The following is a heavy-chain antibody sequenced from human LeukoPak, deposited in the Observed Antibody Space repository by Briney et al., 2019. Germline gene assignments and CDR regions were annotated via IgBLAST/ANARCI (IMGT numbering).Heavy chain of an antibody. D-gene: IGHD3-22*01. Sequence: PGGSLRLSCAASGFTFSSYSMNWVRQAPGKGLEWVSYISSSSSYIYYADSVKGRFTISRDNAKNSLYLQMNSLRAEDTAVYYCASVRIVVVNSNAFDIWGQGTMVTVSS. CDR3: ASVRIVVVNSNAFDI. V-gene: IGHV3-21*05. CDR1: GFTFSSYS. J-gene: IGHJ3*02. CDR2: ISSSSSYI.